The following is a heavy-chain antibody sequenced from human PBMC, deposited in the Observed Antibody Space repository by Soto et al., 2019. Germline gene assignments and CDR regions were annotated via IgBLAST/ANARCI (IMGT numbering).Heavy chain of an antibody. V-gene: IGHV4-34*01. Sequence: PSETLSLTCAVYGGSFSGYYWSWIRQPPGKGLEWIGEINHSGSTNYNPSLKSRVTISVDTSKNQFSLKLSSVTAADTAVYYCARASTDYPQLWFGGAADYFDYWGQGTLVTVSA. D-gene: IGHD3-10*01. CDR2: INHSGST. J-gene: IGHJ4*02. CDR3: ARASTDYPQLWFGGAADYFDY. CDR1: GGSFSGYY.